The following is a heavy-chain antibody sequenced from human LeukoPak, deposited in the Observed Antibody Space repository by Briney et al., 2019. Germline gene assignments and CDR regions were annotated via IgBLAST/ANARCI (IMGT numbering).Heavy chain of an antibody. D-gene: IGHD3-22*01. J-gene: IGHJ5*02. CDR1: GYTFTSYG. CDR3: ARGSRGPYDSSGYYYH. V-gene: IGHV1-69*13. CDR2: IIPIFGTA. Sequence: SVKVSCKASGYTFTSYGISWVRQAPGQGLEWMGGIIPIFGTANYAQKFQGRVTITADESTSTAYMELSSLRSEDTAVYYCARGSRGPYDSSGYYYHWGQGTLVTVSS.